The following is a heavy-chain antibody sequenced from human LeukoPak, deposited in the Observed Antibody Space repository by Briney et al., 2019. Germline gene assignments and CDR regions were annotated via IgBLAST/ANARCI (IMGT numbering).Heavy chain of an antibody. V-gene: IGHV4-39*01. D-gene: IGHD3-16*02. CDR3: ARHVIMITFGGVIVPEMGYFDY. CDR1: GGSISSSSYY. CDR2: IYYSGGT. Sequence: SETLSLTCTVSGGSISSSSYYWGWIRQPTGKGLEWIGSIYYSGGTYYNPSLKSRVTISVDTSKNQFSLKLSSVTAADTAVYYCARHVIMITFGGVIVPEMGYFDYWGQGTLVTVSS. J-gene: IGHJ4*02.